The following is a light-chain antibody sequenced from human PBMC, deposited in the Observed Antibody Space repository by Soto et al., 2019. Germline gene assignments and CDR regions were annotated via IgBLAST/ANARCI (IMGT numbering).Light chain of an antibody. CDR3: QQYGSSPLT. J-gene: IGKJ3*01. Sequence: ILLTQSPATLSASPGESVTLSWKASQSISFNLAWYKQKPGQAPRLLIYGASSRATGIPDRFSGSGSGTEFTLTISRLEPEDFEVYYCQQYGSSPLTFGPGTKVDIK. CDR1: QSISFN. CDR2: GAS. V-gene: IGKV3-20*01.